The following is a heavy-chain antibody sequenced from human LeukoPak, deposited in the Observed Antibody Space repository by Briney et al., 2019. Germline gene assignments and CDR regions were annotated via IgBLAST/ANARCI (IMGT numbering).Heavy chain of an antibody. D-gene: IGHD2-2*01. V-gene: IGHV3-21*01. J-gene: IGHJ6*02. CDR3: ARDRVVPAAIDYYYGMDV. CDR2: ISSSSSYI. CDR1: GFTFSSYS. Sequence: GGSLRLSCAASGFTFSSYSMNWVRQAPGKGLEWVSSISSSSSYIYYADSVKGRFTISRDNAKNSLYLQMNSLRAEDTAVYYCARDRVVPAAIDYYYGMDVWGQGTTVTASS.